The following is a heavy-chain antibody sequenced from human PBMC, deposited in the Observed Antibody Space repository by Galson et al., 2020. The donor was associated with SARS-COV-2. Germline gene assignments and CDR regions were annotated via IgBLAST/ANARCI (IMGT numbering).Heavy chain of an antibody. CDR3: AKDREGATAWYYFDE. V-gene: IGHV3-23*01. CDR2: MRANGDKA. Sequence: GSLRLSCAPSGFTFSIYAMNWVRQAPGKGPEWVSAMRANGDKADYADSVKGRFTVSRDNSKNTLDLQMDSLRAEDTAIYYCAKDREGATAWYYFDEWGQGTLVTVST. D-gene: IGHD1-26*01. CDR1: GFTFSIYA. J-gene: IGHJ4*02.